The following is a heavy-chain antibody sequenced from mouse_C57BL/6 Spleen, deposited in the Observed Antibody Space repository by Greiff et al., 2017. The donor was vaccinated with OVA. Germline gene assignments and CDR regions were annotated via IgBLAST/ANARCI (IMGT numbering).Heavy chain of an antibody. CDR3: ARPHDHPSRGFAY. V-gene: IGHV1-82*01. CDR1: GYAFSSSW. D-gene: IGHD2-3*01. CDR2: IYPGDGDT. J-gene: IGHJ3*01. Sequence: QVQLKQSGPELVKPGASVKISCKASGYAFSSSWMNWVKQRPGKGLEWIGRIYPGDGDTNYNGKFKGKATLTADKSSSTAYMQLSSLTSEDSAVYFCARPHDHPSRGFAYWGQGTLVTVSA.